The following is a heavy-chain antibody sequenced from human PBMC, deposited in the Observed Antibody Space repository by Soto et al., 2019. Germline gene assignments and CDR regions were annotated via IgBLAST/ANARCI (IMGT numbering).Heavy chain of an antibody. CDR3: ARIITAAGTDY. D-gene: IGHD6-13*01. V-gene: IGHV3-23*01. CDR1: GFTFSSYA. CDR2: ISGSGGST. J-gene: IGHJ4*02. Sequence: GGSLRLSCAASGFTFSSYAMSWVRQAPGKGLEWVSTISGSGGSTYYADSVKGRFTISGDNSKNTLYLQMNSLRAEDTAVYYCARIITAAGTDYWGQGTLVTVSS.